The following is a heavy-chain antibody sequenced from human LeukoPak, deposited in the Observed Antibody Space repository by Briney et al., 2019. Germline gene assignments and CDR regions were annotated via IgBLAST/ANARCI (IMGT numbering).Heavy chain of an antibody. CDR1: GFTFDDYA. J-gene: IGHJ6*03. CDR2: ISWNSGSI. V-gene: IGHV3-9*01. CDR3: AVVGGISHYMDV. D-gene: IGHD1-26*01. Sequence: GGSLRLSCAASGFTFDDYAMHWVRQAPGKGLEWVSGISWNSGSIGYADSVKGRFTISRDNAKNSLYLQMNSLRAEDTAVYYCAVVGGISHYMDVWGKGTTVTVSS.